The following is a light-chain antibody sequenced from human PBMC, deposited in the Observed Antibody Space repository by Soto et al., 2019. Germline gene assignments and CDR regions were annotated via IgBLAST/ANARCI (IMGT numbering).Light chain of an antibody. J-gene: IGLJ1*01. CDR3: NSYSSTSFYV. CDR2: QVT. Sequence: LAQPASMSGSPGQSNTISCTGSGSDIATFNYVSWYQQYPGKAPKLLIYQVTSRASGVSHRFSGSKSGNTAALTISGLQPEDEAEYYCNSYSSTSFYVFGTGTKVTVL. V-gene: IGLV2-14*01. CDR1: GSDIATFNY.